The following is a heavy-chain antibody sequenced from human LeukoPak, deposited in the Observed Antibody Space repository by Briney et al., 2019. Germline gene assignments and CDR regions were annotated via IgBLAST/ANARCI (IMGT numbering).Heavy chain of an antibody. Sequence: GASLRLSCAASGFAFSSYAMSWVRPAPGKGLGWVSAISGSGGSTYYADSVKGRFTISRDNSKNTLYLQMNSLRAEDTAVYYCARDTTGYPDYWGQGTLVTVSS. D-gene: IGHD6-13*01. V-gene: IGHV3-23*01. J-gene: IGHJ4*02. CDR3: ARDTTGYPDY. CDR2: ISGSGGST. CDR1: GFAFSSYA.